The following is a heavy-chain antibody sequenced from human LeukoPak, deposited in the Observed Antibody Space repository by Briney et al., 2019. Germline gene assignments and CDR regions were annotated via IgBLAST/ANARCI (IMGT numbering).Heavy chain of an antibody. V-gene: IGHV3-7*03. J-gene: IGHJ4*02. CDR2: IKQDASEK. CDR3: ARYGDYDTFHY. D-gene: IGHD4-17*01. CDR1: GFTFSSYW. Sequence: GGSLRLSCEASGFTFSSYWMSWVRQAPGKGLEWVANIKQDASEKRYVESVRGRFTISRDNAKNSLSLEMNSLRAEDTAVYYCARYGDYDTFHYWGQGTLVTVSS.